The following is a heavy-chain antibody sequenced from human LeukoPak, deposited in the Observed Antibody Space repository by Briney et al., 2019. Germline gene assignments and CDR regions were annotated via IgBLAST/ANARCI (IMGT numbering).Heavy chain of an antibody. Sequence: GGSLRLSCAASGFTFSSYAMSWVRQAPGKGLEWVSAISGSGGSTYYADSVKGRFTISRDNSKNTLYLQMNSLRAEDTAVYYCAIDLQAVLRYFDWLSDNWFDPWGQGTLVTVSS. J-gene: IGHJ5*02. CDR2: ISGSGGST. CDR1: GFTFSSYA. V-gene: IGHV3-23*01. D-gene: IGHD3-9*01. CDR3: AIDLQAVLRYFDWLSDNWFDP.